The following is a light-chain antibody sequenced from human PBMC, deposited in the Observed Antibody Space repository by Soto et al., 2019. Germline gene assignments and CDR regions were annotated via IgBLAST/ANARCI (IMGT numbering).Light chain of an antibody. CDR2: GAS. CDR1: QSISNDY. V-gene: IGKV3-20*01. CDR3: QHYVAAPLT. Sequence: EIVLTQSPGTLSLSPGERATLSCRASQSISNDYLAWYQQKPGQAPRLPIYGASSRATGIPDRFSGSGSGTDFTLTISRLEPEDFAVYFCQHYVAAPLTFGGGTKVDIK. J-gene: IGKJ4*01.